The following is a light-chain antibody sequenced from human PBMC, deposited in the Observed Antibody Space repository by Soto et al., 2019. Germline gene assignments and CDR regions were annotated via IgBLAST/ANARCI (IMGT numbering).Light chain of an antibody. CDR1: NSDVGGYNF. V-gene: IGLV2-8*01. CDR3: SSYAGTNNFVI. CDR2: EVN. J-gene: IGLJ1*01. Sequence: QSALTQPPSASGSPGQTVTLSCTGTNSDVGGYNFVSWYQHHPGKAPKLVIYEVNKRPSGVPDRFSGSKSGNTASLTVSGLQAEDEADYFCSSYAGTNNFVIFGAGTKVTVL.